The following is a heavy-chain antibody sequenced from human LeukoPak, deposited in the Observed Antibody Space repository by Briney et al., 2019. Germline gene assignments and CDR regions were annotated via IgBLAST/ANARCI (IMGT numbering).Heavy chain of an antibody. J-gene: IGHJ2*01. V-gene: IGHV1-2*06. D-gene: IGHD6-19*01. CDR3: ARTSTGYSSGNDL. CDR2: INPNSGGT. CDR1: VYTFTGYY. Sequence: SVKVSCKASVYTFTGYYMHWVRQAPGQALEWMGRINPNSGGTNYAQKFQGRVTMTRDTSISTAYMELSRLRSDDTAVYYCARTSTGYSSGNDLWGRGTLVTVSS.